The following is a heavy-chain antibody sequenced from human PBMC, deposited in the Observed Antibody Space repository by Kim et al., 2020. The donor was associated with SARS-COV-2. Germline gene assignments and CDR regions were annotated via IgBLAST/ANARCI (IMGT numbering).Heavy chain of an antibody. J-gene: IGHJ5*02. CDR2: IWYDGSNK. CDR1: GFTFSSYG. D-gene: IGHD3-10*01. V-gene: IGHV3-33*01. CDR3: ARDHYYGSGSYQSTYDANWFDP. Sequence: GGSLRLSCAASGFTFSSYGMHWVRQAPGKGLEWVAVIWYDGSNKYYADSVKGRFTISRDNSKNTLYLQMNSLRAEDTAVYYCARDHYYGSGSYQSTYDANWFDPWGQGTLVTVSS.